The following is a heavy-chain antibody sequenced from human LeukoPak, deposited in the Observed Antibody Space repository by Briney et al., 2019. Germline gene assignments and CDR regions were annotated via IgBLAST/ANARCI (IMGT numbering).Heavy chain of an antibody. J-gene: IGHJ3*02. Sequence: SETLSLTCTVSGGSISSGGYYWSWIRQPPGKGLEWIGYIYHSGSTYYNPSLKSRVTISVDRSKNQFSLKLSSVTAADTAVYYCARDGTITMIIDIWAKGQWSPSLQ. CDR1: GGSISSGGYY. D-gene: IGHD3-22*01. CDR3: ARDGTITMIIDI. V-gene: IGHV4-30-2*01. CDR2: IYHSGST.